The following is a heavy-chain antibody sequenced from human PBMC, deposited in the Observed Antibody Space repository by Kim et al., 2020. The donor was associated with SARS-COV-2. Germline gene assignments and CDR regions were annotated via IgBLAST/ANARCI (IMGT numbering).Heavy chain of an antibody. CDR2: K. D-gene: IGHD3-3*01. V-gene: IGHV3-21*06. J-gene: IGHJ4*02. CDR3: ARVSARIKNFDY. Sequence: KYHADAGKGRVNISRDNAKNSLYLQMNSLRVEDTAVYYCARVSARIKNFDYWGQGTLVTVSS.